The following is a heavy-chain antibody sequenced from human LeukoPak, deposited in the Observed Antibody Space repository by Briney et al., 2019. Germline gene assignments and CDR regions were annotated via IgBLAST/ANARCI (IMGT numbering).Heavy chain of an antibody. Sequence: ASVKVSCKGSGYTFTSYAMNWVRHAPGQGLEWMGWINTNTGNPTYAQGFTGRFVFSLDTSVSTAYLQISSLKAEDTAVYYCARGYTKDMTSVTHFDYWGQGTLVTVSS. CDR3: ARGYTKDMTSVTHFDY. D-gene: IGHD4-17*01. CDR1: GYTFTSYA. CDR2: INTNTGNP. V-gene: IGHV7-4-1*02. J-gene: IGHJ4*02.